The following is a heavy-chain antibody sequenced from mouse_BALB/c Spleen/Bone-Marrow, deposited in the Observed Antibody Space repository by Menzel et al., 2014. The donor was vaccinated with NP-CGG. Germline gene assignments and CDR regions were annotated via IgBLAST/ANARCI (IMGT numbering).Heavy chain of an antibody. CDR3: ARPGCSGYQNV. Sequence: EVKLLESGGGLVQPGGSLKLSCAASGFDFSRYWMTWVRQAPGKGLEWIGEINPDSRTINYTPSLKDKFIISRDNAKNTLYRQMSKVRSEDTALYYGARPGCSGYQNVWGAGTTVTVSS. J-gene: IGHJ1*01. CDR2: INPDSRTI. V-gene: IGHV4-1*02. CDR1: GFDFSRYW. D-gene: IGHD3-1*01.